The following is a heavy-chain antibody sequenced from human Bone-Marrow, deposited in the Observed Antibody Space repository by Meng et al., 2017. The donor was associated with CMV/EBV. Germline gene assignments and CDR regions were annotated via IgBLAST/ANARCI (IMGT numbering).Heavy chain of an antibody. V-gene: IGHV1-69*04. D-gene: IGHD5-24*01. CDR3: ARVKRAGSLHSPGPFDN. J-gene: IGHJ4*01. CDR2: IIPILGIA. Sequence: SVKVSCKASGGTFSSYAISWVRQAPGQGLEWMGRIIPILGIADYAQKFQGRVKITADKGTSTAYMELSSLRSEDTAVYYCARVKRAGSLHSPGPFDNWGQGTLVTVSS. CDR1: GGTFSSYA.